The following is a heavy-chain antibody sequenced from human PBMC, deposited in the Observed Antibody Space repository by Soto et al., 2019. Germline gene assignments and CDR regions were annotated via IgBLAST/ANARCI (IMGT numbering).Heavy chain of an antibody. CDR1: GFTFDDYA. Sequence: DVQLVESGGGLVQPGRSLRLSCAASGFTFDDYAMHWVRQAPGKGLEWVSGISWNSGSIGYADSVKGRFTISRDNAKNSLYLQMNSLRAEDTALYYCAKDVVVVVAASGPFDYWGQGTLVTVSS. CDR3: AKDVVVVVAASGPFDY. D-gene: IGHD2-15*01. CDR2: ISWNSGSI. J-gene: IGHJ4*02. V-gene: IGHV3-9*01.